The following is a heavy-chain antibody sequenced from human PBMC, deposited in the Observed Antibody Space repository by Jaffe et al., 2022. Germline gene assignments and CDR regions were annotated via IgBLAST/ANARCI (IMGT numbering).Heavy chain of an antibody. Sequence: QLVESGGGLVQPGGSLRLSCAASGFTFSGFWMSWVRQAPGKGLEWVANIKEDGSEKYYMDSVKGRFIISRDNAKNSLYLQMNTLRGEDTGVYYCARPKHIWSGLQVYYYYSMDVWGKGTTVTVSS. D-gene: IGHD3-3*01. CDR1: GFTFSGFW. J-gene: IGHJ6*03. V-gene: IGHV3-7*01. CDR2: IKEDGSEK. CDR3: ARPKHIWSGLQVYYYYSMDV.